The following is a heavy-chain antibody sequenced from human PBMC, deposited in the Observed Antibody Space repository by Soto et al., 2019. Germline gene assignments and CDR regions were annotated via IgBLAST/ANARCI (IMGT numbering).Heavy chain of an antibody. CDR1: GYTFTSYG. D-gene: IGHD4-17*01. Sequence: QVQLVQSGAEVKKPGASVKVSCKASGYTFTSYGISWVRQAPGQGLEWMGWISAYNGNTNYAQKLQGRVTMTTDTSTSTAYMELRSLRSDDTAVYYCAGIVKLKTVTREEGVDYWGQGTLVTVSS. J-gene: IGHJ4*02. V-gene: IGHV1-18*01. CDR3: AGIVKLKTVTREEGVDY. CDR2: ISAYNGNT.